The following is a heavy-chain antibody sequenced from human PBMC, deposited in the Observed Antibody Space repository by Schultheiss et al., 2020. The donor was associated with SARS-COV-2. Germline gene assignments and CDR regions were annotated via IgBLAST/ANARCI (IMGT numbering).Heavy chain of an antibody. D-gene: IGHD2-2*01. J-gene: IGHJ4*02. Sequence: GGSLRLSCAASGFTVSSNYMSWVRQAPGKGLEWVSVIYSCGSTYYADSVKGRFTISRDNSKNTLYLQMNSLRAEDTAVYYCARRVPAAIYFDYWGQGTLVTVSS. CDR1: GFTVSSNY. V-gene: IGHV3-66*03. CDR3: ARRVPAAIYFDY. CDR2: IYSCGST.